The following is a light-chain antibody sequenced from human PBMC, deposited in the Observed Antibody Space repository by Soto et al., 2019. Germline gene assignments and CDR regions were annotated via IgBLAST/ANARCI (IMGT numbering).Light chain of an antibody. J-gene: IGKJ1*01. CDR3: QQRSNWPT. V-gene: IGKV3-11*01. Sequence: EIVLTQSPATLSLSPGERATLSCRASQSVSSYLAWYQQKPGQAPRLLIYDASNRATGIPARFSGSGSGTDFTLTIRSLEPEDFAVYYCQQRSNWPTCGQGTKVDIK. CDR1: QSVSSY. CDR2: DAS.